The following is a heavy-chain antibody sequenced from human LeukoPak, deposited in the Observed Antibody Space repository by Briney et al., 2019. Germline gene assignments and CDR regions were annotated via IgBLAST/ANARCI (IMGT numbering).Heavy chain of an antibody. CDR3: ARVGYGGYGFDY. D-gene: IGHD5-12*01. CDR2: IYYSGST. Sequence: PSETLSLTCTVSGGSISSYYWSWIRQPPGKGLEWIGYIYYSGSTNYNPSLKSRVTISVDTSKNQFSLKLSSVTAADTAVYYCARVGYGGYGFDYWGQGTLVTVSS. V-gene: IGHV4-59*01. CDR1: GGSISSYY. J-gene: IGHJ4*02.